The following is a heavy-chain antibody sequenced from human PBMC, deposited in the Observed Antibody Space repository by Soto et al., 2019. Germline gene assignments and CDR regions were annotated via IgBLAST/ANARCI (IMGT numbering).Heavy chain of an antibody. CDR3: ARESGGRSYYYGMDV. Sequence: EVQLVESGGGLVQPGGSLRLSCAASGFTFSSYSMNWVRQAPGKGLEWVSYISSSSSTIYYADSVKGRFTISRDNAKNSLYLQMKSLRDEDRAVYYCARESGGRSYYYGMDVWGQGTRVTVSS. CDR1: GFTFSSYS. V-gene: IGHV3-48*02. CDR2: ISSSSSTI. D-gene: IGHD2-15*01. J-gene: IGHJ6*02.